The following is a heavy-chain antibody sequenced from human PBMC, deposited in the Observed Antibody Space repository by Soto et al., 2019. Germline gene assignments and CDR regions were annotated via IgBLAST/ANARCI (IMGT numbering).Heavy chain of an antibody. Sequence: QVQLQESGPGLVKPSETLSLTCTVSGGSISNYYWSWIRQPPGKGLEWIGYIYYSGRTNYNPSLKSRVTISVDTSKNQFSLKLSSVTAADTAVYYCARSVQSDYYYYYYMDVWGKGTTVTVSS. CDR2: IYYSGRT. CDR3: ARSVQSDYYYYYYMDV. CDR1: GGSISNYY. J-gene: IGHJ6*03. D-gene: IGHD3-10*01. V-gene: IGHV4-59*01.